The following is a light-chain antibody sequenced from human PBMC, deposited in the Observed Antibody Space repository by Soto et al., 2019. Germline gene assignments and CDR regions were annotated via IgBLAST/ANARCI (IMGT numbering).Light chain of an antibody. J-gene: IGKJ1*01. CDR3: QQYNNWPRT. CDR1: QSVSSN. V-gene: IGKV3-15*01. Sequence: DIVMTQSPAPLSVSPGERATLSCWASQSVSSNLAWYQQKPGQAPRLLIHAASTRATGVPARFSGSGSGTEFTLTISSLQSEDVAVYYCQQYNNWPRTFGQGTKVDIK. CDR2: AAS.